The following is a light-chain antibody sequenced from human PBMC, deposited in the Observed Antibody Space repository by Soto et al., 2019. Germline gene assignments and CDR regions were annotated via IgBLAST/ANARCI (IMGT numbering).Light chain of an antibody. J-gene: IGLJ1*01. CDR3: CSRRSEITYV. CDR1: SSDVGYYNY. CDR2: EVN. V-gene: IGLV2-14*01. Sequence: QSALTQPASVSGSPGQSITISCTGASSDVGYYNYVSWYQQHPGTVPKLMIYEVNNRPSGVSNRFSGSKSGNTASLTISGLQAEDEAEYYCCSRRSEITYVCGTGTKLTVL.